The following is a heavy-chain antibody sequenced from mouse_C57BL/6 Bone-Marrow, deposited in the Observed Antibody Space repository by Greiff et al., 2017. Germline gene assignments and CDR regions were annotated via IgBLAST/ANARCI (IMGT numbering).Heavy chain of an antibody. Sequence: VQLKESGPELLKPGASVKMSCKASGYTFTDYNMHWVKQSHGKSLEWIGYINPNNGGTSYNQKFKGKATLTVNKYSSTAYMELRRLTSEDSAVYYCARNGPIYYYGSSYPPWFAYWGQGTLVTVAA. CDR1: GYTFTDYN. V-gene: IGHV1-22*01. CDR2: INPNNGGT. D-gene: IGHD1-1*01. CDR3: ARNGPIYYYGSSYPPWFAY. J-gene: IGHJ3*01.